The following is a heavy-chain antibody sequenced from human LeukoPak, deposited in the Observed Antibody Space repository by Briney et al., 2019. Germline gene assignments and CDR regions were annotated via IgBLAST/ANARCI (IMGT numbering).Heavy chain of an antibody. J-gene: IGHJ4*02. V-gene: IGHV3-7*01. CDR3: GRLAHNAWYAIVF. Sequence: PGGSLRLSCVASDFTFDFYWMTWVRQAPGKGLEWLANILSDGSQKYYVDSVKGRFTISRDNPKNSLYLQINNLRAEDTAVYYCGRLAHNAWYAIVFWGQGTLVTVSS. D-gene: IGHD2-2*01. CDR1: DFTFDFYW. CDR2: ILSDGSQK.